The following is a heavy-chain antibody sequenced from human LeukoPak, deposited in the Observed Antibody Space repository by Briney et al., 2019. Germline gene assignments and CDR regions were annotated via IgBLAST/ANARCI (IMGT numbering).Heavy chain of an antibody. J-gene: IGHJ4*02. CDR1: GYTFTSYA. CDR2: ISAYNGNT. CDR3: AGTTYYYDSSGYHFDY. D-gene: IGHD3-22*01. V-gene: IGHV1-18*04. Sequence: ASVKVSCKASGYTFTSYAIHWVRQAPGQGLEWMGWISAYNGNTNYAQKLQGRVTMTTDTSTSTAYMELRSLRSDDTAVYYCAGTTYYYDSSGYHFDYWGQGTLVTVSS.